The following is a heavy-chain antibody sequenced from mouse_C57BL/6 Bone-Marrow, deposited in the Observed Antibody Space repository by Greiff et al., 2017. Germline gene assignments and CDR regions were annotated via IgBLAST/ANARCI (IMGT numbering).Heavy chain of an antibody. Sequence: EVQLQQSGPELVKPGASVKISCKASGYTFTDYYMNWVKQSHGKSLEWIGDINPNNGGTSYNQKFKGKATLTVDKSSSTAYMELRSLTSEDSAVYYFARRAYYGSSYCFDYWGQGTTLTVSS. CDR1: GYTFTDYY. CDR2: INPNNGGT. J-gene: IGHJ2*01. D-gene: IGHD1-1*01. CDR3: ARRAYYGSSYCFDY. V-gene: IGHV1-26*01.